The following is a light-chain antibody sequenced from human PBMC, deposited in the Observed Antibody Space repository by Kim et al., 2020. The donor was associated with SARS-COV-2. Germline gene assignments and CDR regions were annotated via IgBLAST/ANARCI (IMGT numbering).Light chain of an antibody. CDR3: ATTDDSLNGVV. CDR1: SSNIGTNT. J-gene: IGLJ3*02. V-gene: IGLV1-44*01. Sequence: GQPVTPSCSGSSSNIGTNTVSWYRQLPGTAPNLVIYNDNRRSSGVPDRFSASKSGNSASLAISGLQSDDEADYYCATTDDSLNGVVFGGGTQLTVL. CDR2: NDN.